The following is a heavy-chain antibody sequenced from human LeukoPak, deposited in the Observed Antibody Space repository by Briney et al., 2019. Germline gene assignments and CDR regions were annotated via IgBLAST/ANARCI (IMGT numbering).Heavy chain of an antibody. CDR1: GFTFNSYG. Sequence: GGSLRLSCAASGFTFNSYGIHWVRQAPGKGLEWVAFIRYDGINKYYSDSVKGRFTISRDNSKNTLYLQVNSLRAEDTAVYYCAKDSKGYTYGSVFDYWGQGTLVTVSS. V-gene: IGHV3-30*02. CDR2: IRYDGINK. J-gene: IGHJ4*02. D-gene: IGHD5-18*01. CDR3: AKDSKGYTYGSVFDY.